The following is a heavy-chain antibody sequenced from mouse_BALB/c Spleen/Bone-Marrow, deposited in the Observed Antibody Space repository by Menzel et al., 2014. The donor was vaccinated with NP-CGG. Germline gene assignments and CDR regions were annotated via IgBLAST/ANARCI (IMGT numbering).Heavy chain of an antibody. CDR3: ARYGNGLMDY. Sequence: VQLKQSGAELVKPGAPVKLSCTASGFNIXDTYMHWVKQRPEQGLEWIGRIDTANGNTKYDPKFQGKATITADTSSNTAYLQLSSLTSEDTAVYYCARYGNGLMDYWGQGTSVTVSS. J-gene: IGHJ4*01. CDR2: IDTANGNT. D-gene: IGHD2-1*01. CDR1: GFNIXDTY. V-gene: IGHV14-3*02.